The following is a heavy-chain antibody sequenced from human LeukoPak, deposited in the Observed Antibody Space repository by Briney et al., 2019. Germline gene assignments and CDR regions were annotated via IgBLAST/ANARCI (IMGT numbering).Heavy chain of an antibody. D-gene: IGHD3-22*01. J-gene: IGHJ4*02. V-gene: IGHV3-23*01. CDR2: ISGSGGST. Sequence: GGSLRLSCAASGFTFSSYAMSWVRQAPGKGLEWVSAISGSGGSTYYADSVKGRFTISRDNSKNTLHLQMNSLRAEDTAVYYCANAYYYDSSGYYPIADYWGQGTLVTVSS. CDR1: GFTFSSYA. CDR3: ANAYYYDSSGYYPIADY.